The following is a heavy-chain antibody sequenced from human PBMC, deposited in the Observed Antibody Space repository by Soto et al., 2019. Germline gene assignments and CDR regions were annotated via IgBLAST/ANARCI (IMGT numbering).Heavy chain of an antibody. J-gene: IGHJ4*02. CDR3: ASSHAGAHITAAVH. CDR2: IYHSGST. D-gene: IGHD6-13*01. CDR1: GGSIGSGGYS. V-gene: IGHV4-30-2*01. Sequence: PSETLSLTCAVSGGSIGSGGYSWSGILHPPGKGLEWIGYIYHSGSTYYNPSLKSRVTISVDRSKNQFSLKLSSVTAADTAVYYCASSHAGAHITAAVHWGQGTLVTVS.